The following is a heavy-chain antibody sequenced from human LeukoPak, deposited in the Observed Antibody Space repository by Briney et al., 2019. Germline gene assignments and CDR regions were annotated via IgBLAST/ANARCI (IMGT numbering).Heavy chain of an antibody. CDR1: GFTSSSYS. J-gene: IGHJ4*02. D-gene: IGHD5-18*01. V-gene: IGHV3-21*01. Sequence: GGSLRLSCAASGFTSSSYSMNWVRQAPGKGLEWVSSISSSSSYIYYADSVKGRFTISRDNAKNSLYLQMNSLRAEDTAVYYCARQDTAMDYFDYWGQGTLVTVSS. CDR2: ISSSSSYI. CDR3: ARQDTAMDYFDY.